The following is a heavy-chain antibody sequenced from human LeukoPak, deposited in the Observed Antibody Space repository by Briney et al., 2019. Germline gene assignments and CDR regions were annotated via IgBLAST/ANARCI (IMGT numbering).Heavy chain of an antibody. D-gene: IGHD6-13*01. CDR3: ARGGYSSSWYRFDY. Sequence: GGSLRLSCAASGFTFSSYAMSWVRQAPGKGLEWVSAISGSGGSTYYADSVKGRFTFSRDNSKNTLYLQMNSLRAEDTAVYYCARGGYSSSWYRFDYWGQGTLVTVSS. CDR1: GFTFSSYA. V-gene: IGHV3-23*01. CDR2: ISGSGGST. J-gene: IGHJ4*02.